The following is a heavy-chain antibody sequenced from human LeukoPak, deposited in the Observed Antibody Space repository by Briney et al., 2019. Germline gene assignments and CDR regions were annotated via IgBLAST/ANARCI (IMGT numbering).Heavy chain of an antibody. D-gene: IGHD5-12*01. V-gene: IGHV3-21*04. CDR2: ISSSSSYI. CDR3: AKGFKPGLFIVATIFDY. Sequence: GGSLRLSCAASGFTFSSYSMNWVRQAPGKGLEWVSSISSSSSYIYYADSVKGRFTISRDNAKNSLYLQMNSLRAEDTAVYYCAKGFKPGLFIVATIFDYWGQGTLVTVSS. J-gene: IGHJ4*02. CDR1: GFTFSSYS.